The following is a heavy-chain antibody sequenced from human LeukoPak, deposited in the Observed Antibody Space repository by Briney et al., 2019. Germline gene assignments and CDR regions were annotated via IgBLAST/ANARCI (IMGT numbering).Heavy chain of an antibody. J-gene: IGHJ4*02. V-gene: IGHV4-59*08. CDR2: IYYSGST. Sequence: SETLSLTCTVSGVSISSYYWSWIQQPPGKGLEWIGYIYYSGSTNYNPSLKSRVTISVDTSKNQFSLKLSSVTAADTAVYYCARHVVVTAIGTYYFDCWGQGTLVTVSS. D-gene: IGHD2-21*02. CDR1: GVSISSYY. CDR3: ARHVVVTAIGTYYFDC.